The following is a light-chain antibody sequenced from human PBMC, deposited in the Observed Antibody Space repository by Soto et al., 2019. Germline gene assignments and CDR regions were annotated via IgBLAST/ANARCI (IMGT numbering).Light chain of an antibody. CDR3: QQFGDWPS. Sequence: EIRMTQSPAILSVSPGESATLSCRASQSVSSHVVWYQQKPGQAPRLLISDSSTRATGIPARFSGSGSGTEFTLTISSLQSDGSAIYYCQQFGDWPSFGLGTKV. J-gene: IGKJ1*01. CDR1: QSVSSH. CDR2: DSS. V-gene: IGKV3-15*01.